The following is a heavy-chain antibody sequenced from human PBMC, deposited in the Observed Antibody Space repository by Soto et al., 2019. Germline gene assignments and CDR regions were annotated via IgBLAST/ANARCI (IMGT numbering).Heavy chain of an antibody. CDR1: GGSISSSSYY. Sequence: PSETLSLTCTVSGGSISSSSYYWGWIRQPPGKGLEWIGSIYYSGSTYYNPSLKSRVTISVDTSKNQFSLKLSSVTAADTAVYYCARHVPYCSSTSCYSDYYYYYYMDVWGKGTTVTVS. CDR3: ARHVPYCSSTSCYSDYYYYYYMDV. V-gene: IGHV4-39*01. J-gene: IGHJ6*03. D-gene: IGHD2-2*01. CDR2: IYYSGST.